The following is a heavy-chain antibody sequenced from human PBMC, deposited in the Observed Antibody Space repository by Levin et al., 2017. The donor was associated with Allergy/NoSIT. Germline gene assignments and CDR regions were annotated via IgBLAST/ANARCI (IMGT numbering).Heavy chain of an antibody. Sequence: KISCKASGGTFSSYAISWVRQAPGQGLEWMGGIIPIFGTANYAQKFQGRVTITADESTSTAYMELSSLRSEDTAVYYCARDYYDSSGYPDGAFDIWGQGTMVTVSS. J-gene: IGHJ3*02. D-gene: IGHD3-22*01. CDR3: ARDYYDSSGYPDGAFDI. CDR1: GGTFSSYA. CDR2: IIPIFGTA. V-gene: IGHV1-69*01.